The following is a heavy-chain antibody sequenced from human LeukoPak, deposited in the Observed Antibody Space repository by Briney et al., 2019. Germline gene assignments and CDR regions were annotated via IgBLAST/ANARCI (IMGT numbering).Heavy chain of an antibody. J-gene: IGHJ4*02. CDR1: GGSFSGYY. V-gene: IGHV4-34*01. CDR3: AILSSSRPDF. Sequence: SETLSLTCAVYGGSFSGYYWSWIRQPPGKGLEWIGEISHSGGTSYNPSLKSRVVISADASRKQFSLNLSSVTAADTAVYYCAILSSSRPDFWGQGTLVTVSS. D-gene: IGHD6-6*01. CDR2: ISHSGGT.